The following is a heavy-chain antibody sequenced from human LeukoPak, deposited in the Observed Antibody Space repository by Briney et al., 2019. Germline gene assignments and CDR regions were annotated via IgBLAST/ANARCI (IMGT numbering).Heavy chain of an antibody. J-gene: IGHJ5*02. CDR2: INHSGST. V-gene: IGHV4-34*01. CDR3: ARVGTGYSSGWYVPNPNWFDP. D-gene: IGHD6-19*01. CDR1: GGSFSGYY. Sequence: SETLSLTCAVYGGSFSGYYWSWIRQPPGKGLEWIGGINHSGSTNYNPSLKSRVTISVDTSKNQFSLKLSSVTAADTAVYYCARVGTGYSSGWYVPNPNWFDPWGQGTLVTVSS.